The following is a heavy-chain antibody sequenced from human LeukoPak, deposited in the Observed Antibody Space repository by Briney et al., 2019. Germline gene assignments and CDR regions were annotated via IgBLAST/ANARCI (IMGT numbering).Heavy chain of an antibody. Sequence: SETLSLTCTVSGGSISSYYWSWIRQPPGKGLEWIGYIYYSGSTNYKPSLKSRVTISVDTSKNQFSLKLSSVTAADTAVYYCARERWGYCSSTSCYVASSSYYYYYYMDVWGKGTTVTISS. CDR2: IYYSGST. D-gene: IGHD2-2*01. CDR3: ARERWGYCSSTSCYVASSSYYYYYYMDV. J-gene: IGHJ6*03. CDR1: GGSISSYY. V-gene: IGHV4-59*12.